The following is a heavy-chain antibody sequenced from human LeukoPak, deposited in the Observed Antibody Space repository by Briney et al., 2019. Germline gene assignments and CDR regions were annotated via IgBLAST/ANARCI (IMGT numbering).Heavy chain of an antibody. V-gene: IGHV1-24*01. CDR1: GYTLTELF. D-gene: IGHD2-15*01. Sequence: SVNVSCKVSGYTLTELFMHGVGQAPGKGGAGVGGFDPEYGETIYAKKFQGRVTMTEDTSTDTAYMELSSLRSEDTAVYYCATVNLGDCSGGTCSHFDYWGQGTLVTVSS. J-gene: IGHJ4*02. CDR3: ATVNLGDCSGGTCSHFDY. CDR2: FDPEYGET.